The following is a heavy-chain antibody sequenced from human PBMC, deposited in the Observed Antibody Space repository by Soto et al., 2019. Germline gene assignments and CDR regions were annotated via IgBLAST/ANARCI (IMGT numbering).Heavy chain of an antibody. CDR3: VRDLVNNSTTEYLQH. Sequence: QVQLVESGGGVVQPGRSLRLSCAASGFTFSSYARHWVRQAPGKGLEWVAVISYDGSNKYYAYSVKGRFTISRDNSKNTLDVQMNSLRAEETAVYYCVRDLVNNSTTEYLQHWGQGTLVTVSS. V-gene: IGHV3-30-3*01. CDR1: GFTFSSYA. CDR2: ISYDGSNK. D-gene: IGHD1-20*01. J-gene: IGHJ1*01.